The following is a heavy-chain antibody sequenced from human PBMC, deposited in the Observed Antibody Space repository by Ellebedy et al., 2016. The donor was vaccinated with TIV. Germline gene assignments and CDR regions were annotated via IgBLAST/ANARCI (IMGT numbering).Heavy chain of an antibody. D-gene: IGHD3-10*01. J-gene: IGHJ6*03. V-gene: IGHV3-21*01. CDR3: ARAADMVRGVMRYYYYMDV. Sequence: GGSLRLSXAASGFTFSSYSMNWVRQAPGKGLEWVSSISSSSSYIYYADSVKGRFTISRDNAKNSLYLQMNSLRAEDTAVYYCARAADMVRGVMRYYYYMDVWGKGTTVTVSS. CDR2: ISSSSSYI. CDR1: GFTFSSYS.